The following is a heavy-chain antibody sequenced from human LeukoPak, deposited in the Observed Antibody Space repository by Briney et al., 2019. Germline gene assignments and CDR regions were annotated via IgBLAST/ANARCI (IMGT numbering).Heavy chain of an antibody. CDR2: ISGSGGST. D-gene: IGHD5-18*01. CDR3: ARQLGRGYSYGLVYFDY. V-gene: IGHV3-23*01. J-gene: IGHJ4*02. CDR1: GFTFSSYA. Sequence: GGSLRLSCAASGFTFSSYAMSWVRQAPGKGLEWVSAISGSGGSTYYADSVKGRFTISRDNSKNTLYLQMNSLRAEDTAVYYCARQLGRGYSYGLVYFDYWGQGTLVTVSS.